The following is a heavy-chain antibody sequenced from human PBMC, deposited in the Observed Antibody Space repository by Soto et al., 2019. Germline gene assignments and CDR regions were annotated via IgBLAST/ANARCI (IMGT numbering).Heavy chain of an antibody. D-gene: IGHD1-1*01. J-gene: IGHJ5*02. V-gene: IGHV4-34*01. CDR2: VSHHGTS. CDR1: DGSLTEYH. Sequence: PSETLSLTCVVYDGSLTEYHWSWVRQTPGKGLEWIGEVSHHGTSHYNPSLGSRVIMSFDTSKDQFSLTLQSVTAADTGIYYCARGQSAVDVFFPTPVPFDPWSPGTPVTVS. CDR3: ARGQSAVDVFFPTPVPFDP.